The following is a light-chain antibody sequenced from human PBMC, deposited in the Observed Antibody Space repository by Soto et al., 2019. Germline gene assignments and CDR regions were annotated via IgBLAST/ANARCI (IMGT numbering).Light chain of an antibody. V-gene: IGKV3-20*01. J-gene: IGKJ4*01. CDR1: QSVTSSY. Sequence: VVLTQSPGTLSFSPVERATLSFRASQSVTSSYLAWYQQKPGQAPRLLIYGASSRATGIPDRFSGSGSGTDFTLTISRLEPEDFAVYYCQQYGSSPPLSFGGGTKVDIK. CDR2: GAS. CDR3: QQYGSSPPLS.